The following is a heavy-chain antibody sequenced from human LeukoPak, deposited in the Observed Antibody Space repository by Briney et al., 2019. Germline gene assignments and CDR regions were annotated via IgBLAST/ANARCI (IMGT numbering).Heavy chain of an antibody. V-gene: IGHV3-74*01. Sequence: GGSLRLSCAPSGFTFSTYWMHWVRQAPGKGLVWVSRIDTDGTTITYADSVKGRFTISRDNAKNTLYLQMNSLRAEDTAVYFCARERKSSTSMDYWGQGTLVTVSS. CDR1: GFTFSTYW. CDR3: ARERKSSTSMDY. D-gene: IGHD2-2*01. J-gene: IGHJ4*02. CDR2: IDTDGTTI.